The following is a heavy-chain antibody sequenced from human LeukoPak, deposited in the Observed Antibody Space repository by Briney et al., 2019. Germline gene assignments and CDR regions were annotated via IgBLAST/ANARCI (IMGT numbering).Heavy chain of an antibody. J-gene: IGHJ4*02. CDR3: AREGGYGDRTPFDY. Sequence: SETLSLTCTVSGGSISSGGYYWSWIRQPPGKGLEWIGYIYHSGSTYYNPSLKSRVTISVDRSKNQFSLKLSSVTAADTAVYYCAREGGYGDRTPFDYWGQGTLVTVSS. V-gene: IGHV4-30-2*01. D-gene: IGHD4-17*01. CDR2: IYHSGST. CDR1: GGSISSGGYY.